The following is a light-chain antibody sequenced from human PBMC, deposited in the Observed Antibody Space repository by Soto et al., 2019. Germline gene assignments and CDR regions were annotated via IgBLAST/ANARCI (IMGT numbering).Light chain of an antibody. V-gene: IGKV3-20*01. CDR3: QQYGSSPIT. J-gene: IGKJ5*01. CDR2: GAS. CDR1: QSVSNNY. Sequence: EIVLTQSPVTPSLSPGERATLSCRASQSVSNNYLAWYQQKPGQAPRLLIYGASNRATGIPDRFSGSKSGTDFTLTIRGLEPEDAAVYYCQQYGSSPITFGQGTRLEIK.